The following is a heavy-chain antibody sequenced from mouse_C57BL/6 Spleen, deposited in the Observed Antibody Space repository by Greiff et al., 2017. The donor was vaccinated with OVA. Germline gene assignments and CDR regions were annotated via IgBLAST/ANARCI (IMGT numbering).Heavy chain of an antibody. V-gene: IGHV1-72*01. J-gene: IGHJ4*01. Sequence: QVQLKQPGAELVKPGASVKLSCKASGYTFTSYWMHWVKQRPGRGLEWIGRIDPNSGGTKYNEKFKSKATLTVDKPSSTAYMQLSSLTSEDSAVYYCARSGDSSGYGSAMDYWGQGTSVTVSS. D-gene: IGHD3-2*02. CDR3: ARSGDSSGYGSAMDY. CDR2: IDPNSGGT. CDR1: GYTFTSYW.